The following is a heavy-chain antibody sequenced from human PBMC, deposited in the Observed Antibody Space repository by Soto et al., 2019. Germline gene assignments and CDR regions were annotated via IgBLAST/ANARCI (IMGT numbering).Heavy chain of an antibody. D-gene: IGHD2-21*01. J-gene: IGHJ4*02. V-gene: IGHV1-18*01. CDR1: GYTFNTFG. CDR2: NSGDNAKR. CDR3: ALGWGKDFGVTDF. Sequence: QLVQSGTEVKRPGASVKVSCKASGYTFNTFGISWVRQAPGQGPEWMGCNSGDNAKRANSRKLQGRITLTTDPAAETAYMALRSHTCAATAVYCCALGWGKDFGVTDFWGEGPLVTVSS.